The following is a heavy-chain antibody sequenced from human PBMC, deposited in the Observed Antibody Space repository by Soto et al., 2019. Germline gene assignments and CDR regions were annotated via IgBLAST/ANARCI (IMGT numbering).Heavy chain of an antibody. D-gene: IGHD4-17*01. CDR2: IYYSGST. Sequence: PSETQSLTSTVSGGSISSYYWSWIRQPPGKGLEWIGYIYYSGSTNYNPSLKSRVTISVDTSKNQFSLKLSSVTAADTAVYYCAREDGDFQNDYWGQGTLVTVSS. CDR3: AREDGDFQNDY. V-gene: IGHV4-59*01. J-gene: IGHJ4*02. CDR1: GGSISSYY.